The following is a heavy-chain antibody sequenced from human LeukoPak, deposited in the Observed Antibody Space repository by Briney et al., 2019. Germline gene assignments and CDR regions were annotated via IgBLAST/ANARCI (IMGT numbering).Heavy chain of an antibody. J-gene: IGHJ4*02. Sequence: GASVKVSCKASGYTFTGYYMHWVRQAPGQGLEWMGWINPNSGGTNYAQKFQGRVTMTRDTSISTAYMELSRLRSDDTAVYYCARGNYDILTGYCIFDYWGQGTLVTVSS. V-gene: IGHV1-2*02. CDR1: GYTFTGYY. D-gene: IGHD3-9*01. CDR2: INPNSGGT. CDR3: ARGNYDILTGYCIFDY.